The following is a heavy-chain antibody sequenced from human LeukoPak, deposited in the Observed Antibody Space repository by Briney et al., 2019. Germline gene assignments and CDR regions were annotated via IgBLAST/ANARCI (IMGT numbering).Heavy chain of an antibody. D-gene: IGHD6-13*01. CDR3: AREAAGNYFDY. CDR2: ISYDGSNK. Sequence: GGSLRLSCAASGFTFSSYAMSWVRQAPGKGLEWVAVISYDGSNKYYADSVKGRFTISRDNSKNTLYLQMNSLRAEDTAVYYCAREAAGNYFDYWGQGTLVTVSS. CDR1: GFTFSSYA. J-gene: IGHJ4*02. V-gene: IGHV3-30-3*01.